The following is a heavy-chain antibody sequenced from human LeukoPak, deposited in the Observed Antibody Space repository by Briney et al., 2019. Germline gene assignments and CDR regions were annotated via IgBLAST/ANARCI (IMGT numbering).Heavy chain of an antibody. V-gene: IGHV1-2*06. CDR1: GYTFTGYY. D-gene: IGHD3-16*01. Sequence: ASVKVSCKTSGYTFTGYYMHWARQAPGQGLEWLGRMNPNSGDTNYPQNFQGRVTMTRDTSISTAYMELSSLRSDDTAVYYCVPRGDGGFDYWGQGTLVIVSS. J-gene: IGHJ4*02. CDR3: VPRGDGGFDY. CDR2: MNPNSGDT.